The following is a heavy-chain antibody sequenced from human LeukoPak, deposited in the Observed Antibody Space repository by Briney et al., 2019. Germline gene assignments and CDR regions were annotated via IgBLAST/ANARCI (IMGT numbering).Heavy chain of an antibody. Sequence: GGSLRLSCAASGFTFSSYVMSWVRQAPGKGLEWVSAISCSGGSTYYADSVKDRFTVSRDNYKNTPYLQLNSLIDEDTAVYYCPKDANYVFFDYWGQGTLVTVSS. D-gene: IGHD3-16*01. J-gene: IGHJ4*02. CDR3: PKDANYVFFDY. CDR1: GFTFSSYV. CDR2: ISCSGGST. V-gene: IGHV3-23*01.